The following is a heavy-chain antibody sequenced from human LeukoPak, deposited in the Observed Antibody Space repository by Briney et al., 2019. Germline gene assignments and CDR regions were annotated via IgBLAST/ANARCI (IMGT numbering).Heavy chain of an antibody. CDR3: ARVNPEYSSGPPPLDY. J-gene: IGHJ4*02. V-gene: IGHV1-3*01. CDR1: GYTFTSYA. Sequence: ASVKVSCKASGYTFTSYARHWVRQAPGQRLEWMGWINAGNGNTKYSQKFQGRVTITRDTSASTAYMELSSLRSEDTAVYYCARVNPEYSSGPPPLDYWGQGTLVTVSS. CDR2: INAGNGNT. D-gene: IGHD6-19*01.